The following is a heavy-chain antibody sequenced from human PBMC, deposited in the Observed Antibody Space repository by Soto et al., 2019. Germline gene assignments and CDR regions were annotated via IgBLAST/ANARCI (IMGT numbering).Heavy chain of an antibody. Sequence: SETLSLTCTVSGGSVSSSSYYWGWVRQPPGKGLEWIGSVYYSGSTNYNPSLKSRVTISVDTSKNQFSLKLTSVTAADTAVYYCARLTTDWYSYWGRGALVTVSS. CDR2: VYYSGST. CDR1: GGSVSSSSYY. V-gene: IGHV4-39*07. D-gene: IGHD1-26*01. CDR3: ARLTTDWYSY. J-gene: IGHJ4*02.